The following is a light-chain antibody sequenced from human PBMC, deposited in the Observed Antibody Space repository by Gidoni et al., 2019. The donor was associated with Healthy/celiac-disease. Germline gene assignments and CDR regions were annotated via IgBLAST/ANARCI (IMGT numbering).Light chain of an antibody. J-gene: IGKJ2*01. V-gene: IGKV1-9*01. CDR3: QQLYGYPPYT. CDR2: TAS. Sequence: DIQLTQSPSFLSASVGDRVTITCRASQDISYYLAWYQQKPGKAPKLLIYTASTLQSGVPSRFSGSGSGTQFTLTISSLQPEDFATYSCQQLYGYPPYTFGQGTKLEIK. CDR1: QDISYY.